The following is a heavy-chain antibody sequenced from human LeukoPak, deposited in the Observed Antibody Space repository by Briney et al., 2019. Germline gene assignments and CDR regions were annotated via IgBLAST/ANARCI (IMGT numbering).Heavy chain of an antibody. D-gene: IGHD3-10*01. V-gene: IGHV3-48*03. CDR3: AMKGGSGSYYAAFDY. CDR1: GFVFSSYD. CDR2: ISSSGRTI. J-gene: IGHJ4*02. Sequence: GGSLRLSCAASGFVFSSYDMIWVRQPPGKGLEWVSSISSSGRTIYYTDSVRGRFSISRDNAKNALYLQMSSLRAEDTAVYYCAMKGGSGSYYAAFDYWGQGTLVTVSS.